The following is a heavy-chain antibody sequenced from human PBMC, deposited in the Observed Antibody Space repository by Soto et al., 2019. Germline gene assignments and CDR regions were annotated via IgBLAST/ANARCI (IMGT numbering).Heavy chain of an antibody. D-gene: IGHD7-27*01. CDR2: ISDSGSFT. Sequence: EVQLLESGGGLVQPGGSLRLSCAASGITFSNYAMTWVRQAPGKGLEWVSVISDSGSFTFYADSVKGRFTISRDNSGGTLYLQMNSLRAEDTAIYYCAKRPLNWGRRYFDLWGRGTLVTVSS. J-gene: IGHJ2*01. V-gene: IGHV3-23*01. CDR1: GITFSNYA. CDR3: AKRPLNWGRRYFDL.